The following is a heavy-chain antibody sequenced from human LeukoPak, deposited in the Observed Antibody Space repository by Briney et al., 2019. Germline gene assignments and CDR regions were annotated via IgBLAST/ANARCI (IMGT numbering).Heavy chain of an antibody. CDR1: GFTFSSYA. J-gene: IGHJ4*02. CDR3: AKDKWTFCISSTCYGRIGNS. V-gene: IGHV3-30*04. CDR2: ISYDGGNG. Sequence: GGSLRLSCAASGFTFSSYAMHWVRQAPGKGLEWVAVISYDGGNGYYRDSVKGRFTTSRDNSKNTLYLQMNSLNADDTAIYYCAKDKWTFCISSTCYGRIGNSWGQGTPVTVSS. D-gene: IGHD2-2*01.